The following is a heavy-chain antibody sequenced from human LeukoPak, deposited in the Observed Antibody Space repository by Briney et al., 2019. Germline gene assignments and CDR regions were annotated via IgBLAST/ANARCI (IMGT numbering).Heavy chain of an antibody. CDR3: AREICGGGRCHQAFDF. Sequence: GASVTVSCKASGYTFTGNFIHWVRQAPGQGLEWMGWVDPNNGHTNYTQKFQGRVTVTRDTSMSTAYMEVSSLIYDDTAVYYCAREICGGGRCHQAFDFWDQGSLLTVSS. J-gene: IGHJ4*02. CDR1: GYTFTGNF. V-gene: IGHV1-2*02. D-gene: IGHD2-15*01. CDR2: VDPNNGHT.